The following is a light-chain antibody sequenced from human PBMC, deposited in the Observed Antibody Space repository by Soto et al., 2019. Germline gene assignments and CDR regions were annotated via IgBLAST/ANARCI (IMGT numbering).Light chain of an antibody. CDR2: GAS. V-gene: IGKV3-15*01. J-gene: IGKJ1*01. CDR3: QQYNDWPRS. Sequence: DIVMTQSPATLSLPLGERATLSCRASQSVSSNLAWYQQKPGQAPRLLIYGASTRATGIPARFSGSGSGTEFTLTISSLQSEDFAVYYCQQYNDWPRSFAQGTEVDI. CDR1: QSVSSN.